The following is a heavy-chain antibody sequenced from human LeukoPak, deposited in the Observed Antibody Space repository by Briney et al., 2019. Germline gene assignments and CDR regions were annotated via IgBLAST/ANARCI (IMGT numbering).Heavy chain of an antibody. Sequence: QSAGSLRLSCAASGFTFSSYEMNWVRQAPGKGLERVSYISSSGSTIYYADSVKGRFTISRANAKNSVYLQMNSLRAEDTAVYYCARVRYYYGSGSNYKEAPDYWGLGTLVTVSS. D-gene: IGHD3-10*01. J-gene: IGHJ4*02. CDR1: GFTFSSYE. V-gene: IGHV3-48*03. CDR3: ARVRYYYGSGSNYKEAPDY. CDR2: ISSSGSTI.